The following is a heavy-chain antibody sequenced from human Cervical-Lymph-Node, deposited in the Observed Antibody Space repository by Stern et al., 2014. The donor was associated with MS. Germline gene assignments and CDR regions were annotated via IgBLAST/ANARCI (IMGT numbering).Heavy chain of an antibody. Sequence: VQLVQSGGGLVQPGRSLRISCAASGFTFDAYAMHWVRQAPGKGLEWVSGISWNSGSIGYADSVKGRFTISRDNAKNSLYLQMNSLRAEDTALYYCAKDRNRGYSYGYSYGMDVWGQGTTVTVSS. CDR3: AKDRNRGYSYGYSYGMDV. CDR2: ISWNSGSI. D-gene: IGHD5-18*01. V-gene: IGHV3-9*01. CDR1: GFTFDAYA. J-gene: IGHJ6*02.